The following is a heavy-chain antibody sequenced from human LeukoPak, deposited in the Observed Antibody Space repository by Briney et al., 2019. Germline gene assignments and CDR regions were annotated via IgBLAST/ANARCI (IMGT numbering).Heavy chain of an antibody. J-gene: IGHJ5*02. V-gene: IGHV4-4*07. Sequence: SETLSLTCTVSGGSISSYYWSWIRQPAGKGLEWIGRIYTSGSTNHNPSLKSRVTISLDTSKNQFSLRLNSVTAADTAVYYCARDQYHGSGTYAWFDPWGQGTLVTVSS. CDR1: GGSISSYY. CDR3: ARDQYHGSGTYAWFDP. D-gene: IGHD3-10*01. CDR2: IYTSGST.